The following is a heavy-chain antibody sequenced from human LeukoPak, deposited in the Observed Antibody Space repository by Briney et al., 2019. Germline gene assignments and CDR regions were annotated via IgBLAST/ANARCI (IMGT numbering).Heavy chain of an antibody. CDR1: GFTFSNYG. V-gene: IGHV3-33*01. J-gene: IGHJ4*02. Sequence: PGRSLRLSCAASGFTFSNYGMHWVRQAPGKGLEWVAVIWSDGINKYYVDSVRGRFTISRDTSKTTLYLQMNRLRADDTAVYYCARSTYSSSSYYFDYWGQGSLVTVSS. D-gene: IGHD6-13*01. CDR2: IWSDGINK. CDR3: ARSTYSSSSYYFDY.